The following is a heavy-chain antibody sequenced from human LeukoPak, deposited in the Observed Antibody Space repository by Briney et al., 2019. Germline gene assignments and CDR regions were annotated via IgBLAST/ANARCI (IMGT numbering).Heavy chain of an antibody. Sequence: GRSLRLSCAASGFTFSSYAMHWVRQAPGEGLEWVTVISYDGGNKFYADSVRGRFTISRDNSKNTLYLQMNSLRAEDTAVYYCAKVHLTYYYDSSGYGFQDYWGQGTLVTVSS. D-gene: IGHD3-22*01. CDR3: AKVHLTYYYDSSGYGFQDY. CDR1: GFTFSSYA. CDR2: ISYDGGNK. V-gene: IGHV3-30*18. J-gene: IGHJ4*02.